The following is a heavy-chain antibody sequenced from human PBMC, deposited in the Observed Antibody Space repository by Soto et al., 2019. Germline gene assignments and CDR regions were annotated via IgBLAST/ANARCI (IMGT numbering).Heavy chain of an antibody. Sequence: QVQLVESGGGVVQPGRSLRLSCAASGFTFSSYAMHWVRQAPGKGLEWVAVISYDGSNKYYADSVKGRFTISRDNSKNXXYLQMNSLRAEDTAVYYCAREWLGTTYYYYYGMDVWGQGTTVTVSS. CDR2: ISYDGSNK. V-gene: IGHV3-30-3*01. D-gene: IGHD6-19*01. CDR3: AREWLGTTYYYYYGMDV. J-gene: IGHJ6*02. CDR1: GFTFSSYA.